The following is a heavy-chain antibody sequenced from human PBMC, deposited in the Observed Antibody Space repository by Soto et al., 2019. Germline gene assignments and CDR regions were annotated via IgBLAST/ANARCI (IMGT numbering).Heavy chain of an antibody. D-gene: IGHD3-10*01. CDR1: GFTFSSYG. Sequence: GGSLRLSCAASGFTFSSYGVHWVRQAPGKGLEWVAVISYDGSNKYYADSVKGRFTISRDNSKNTLYLQMNSLRAEDTAVYYCEKESVRHLPGPGYGMDVWGQGTTVTVSS. V-gene: IGHV3-30*18. CDR3: EKESVRHLPGPGYGMDV. CDR2: ISYDGSNK. J-gene: IGHJ6*01.